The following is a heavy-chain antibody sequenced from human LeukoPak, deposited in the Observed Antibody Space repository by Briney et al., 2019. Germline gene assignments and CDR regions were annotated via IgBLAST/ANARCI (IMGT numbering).Heavy chain of an antibody. CDR3: GRIAINANNGMDV. CDR2: RRNKPSSYTT. Sequence: PGGTLRLSCAASGFTFSDHYIDSVRQAPGKGVEWVGRRRNKPSSYTTKSAASVEGRLTISRDVSGSSLYLQMNSLRTEDTAVYYGGRIAINANNGMDVWGQGTTVTVSS. D-gene: IGHD1/OR15-1a*01. J-gene: IGHJ6*02. V-gene: IGHV3-72*01. CDR1: GFTFSDHY.